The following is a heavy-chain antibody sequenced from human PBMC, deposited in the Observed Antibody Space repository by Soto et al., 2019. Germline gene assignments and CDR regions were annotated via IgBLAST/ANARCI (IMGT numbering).Heavy chain of an antibody. CDR2: INQDGGET. CDR3: ARDHEDPGLLFDY. J-gene: IGHJ4*02. V-gene: IGHV3-7*03. D-gene: IGHD2-8*02. Sequence: PGGSLRLSCEASGFTFSSHWMSWFRQAPGKGLEWVANINQDGGETYYVDSVKGRVTISRDNAKNSLYLQMTSLRAEDTAVYYCARDHEDPGLLFDYWGQGTLVTVSS. CDR1: GFTFSSHW.